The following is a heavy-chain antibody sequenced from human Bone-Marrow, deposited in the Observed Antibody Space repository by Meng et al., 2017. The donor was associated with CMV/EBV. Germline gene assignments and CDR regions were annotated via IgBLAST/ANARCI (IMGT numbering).Heavy chain of an antibody. CDR3: APNLYDVNSLRALDF. D-gene: IGHD3-16*01. J-gene: IGHJ4*02. CDR1: GYTFTDYY. Sequence: ASVKVSCKASGYTFTDYYIHWVRQAPGQGLEWMGWINPNNGDTNYAQKFQGRVTLTRDTSIYTAFMDLSRLRFDDTAIYYCAPNLYDVNSLRALDFWGQGALVTVSS. V-gene: IGHV1-2*02. CDR2: INPNNGDT.